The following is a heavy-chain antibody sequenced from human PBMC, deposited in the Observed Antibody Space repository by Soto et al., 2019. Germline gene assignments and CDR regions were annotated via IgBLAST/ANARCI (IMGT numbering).Heavy chain of an antibody. CDR1: GGSISSYH. D-gene: IGHD2-21*02. V-gene: IGHV4-59*01. Sequence: QVQLQESGPGLVKPSETLSLTCTVSGGSISSYHWSWIRQPPGKGLEWIGYIYDSGSTNYNPSLKSRVSISVDTSKNQFSLKLGSVTAADTAVYYCARDRYGGNSLAYWGQGTLVTVSS. J-gene: IGHJ4*02. CDR3: ARDRYGGNSLAY. CDR2: IYDSGST.